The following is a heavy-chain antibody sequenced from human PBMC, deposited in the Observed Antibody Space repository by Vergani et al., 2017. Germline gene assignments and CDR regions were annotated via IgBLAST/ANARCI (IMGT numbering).Heavy chain of an antibody. V-gene: IGHV3-30-3*01. CDR3: ARDSAARLDY. J-gene: IGHJ4*02. CDR1: GFTFSSYA. Sequence: VQLLESGGGLAQPGGSLRLSCAASGFTFSSYAMHWVRQAPGKGLEWVAVISYDGSNKYYADSVKGRFTISRDNSKNTLYLQMNSLRAEDTAVYYCARDSAARLDYWGQGTLVTVSS. D-gene: IGHD6-6*01. CDR2: ISYDGSNK.